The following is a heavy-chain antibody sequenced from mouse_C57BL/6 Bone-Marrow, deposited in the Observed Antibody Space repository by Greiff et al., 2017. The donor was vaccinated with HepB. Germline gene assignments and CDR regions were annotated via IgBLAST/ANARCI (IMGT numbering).Heavy chain of an antibody. CDR2: IDPSDSYT. V-gene: IGHV1-59*01. CDR3: VNSY. J-gene: IGHJ3*01. Sequence: QVHVKQSGAELVRPGTSVKLSCKASGYTFTSYWMHWVKQRPGQGLEWIGVIDPSDSYTNYNQKFKGKATLTVDTSSSTAYMQLSSLTSEDSAVYYCVNSYWGQGTLVTVSA. CDR1: GYTFTSYW.